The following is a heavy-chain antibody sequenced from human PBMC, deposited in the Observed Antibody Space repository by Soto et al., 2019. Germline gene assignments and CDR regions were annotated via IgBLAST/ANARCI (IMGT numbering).Heavy chain of an antibody. V-gene: IGHV4-39*01. CDR2: IYYSGST. Sequence: QLQLQESGPGLVKPSETLSLTCTVSGGSISSSSYYWGWIRQPPGKGLEWIGSIYYSGSTYYNPSLKSRVTISVDTSKNQFSLKLSSVTAADTAVYYCARSREIAVAATGYFQHWGQGTLVTVSS. CDR1: GGSISSSSYY. D-gene: IGHD6-19*01. J-gene: IGHJ1*01. CDR3: ARSREIAVAATGYFQH.